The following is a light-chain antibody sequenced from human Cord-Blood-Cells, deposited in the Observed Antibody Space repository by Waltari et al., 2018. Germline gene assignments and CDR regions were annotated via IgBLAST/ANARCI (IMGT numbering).Light chain of an antibody. Sequence: QSALTQPRSVSGSPGQSVTISCTGTSSDVCGYHYVSWYQQHPGKAPKLMISDVSKRPSGVPDRFSGSKSGNTASLTISGLQAEDEADYYCCSYAGSYTFVFGGGTKLTVL. CDR1: SSDVCGYHY. V-gene: IGLV2-11*02. CDR3: CSYAGSYTFV. CDR2: DVS. J-gene: IGLJ2*01.